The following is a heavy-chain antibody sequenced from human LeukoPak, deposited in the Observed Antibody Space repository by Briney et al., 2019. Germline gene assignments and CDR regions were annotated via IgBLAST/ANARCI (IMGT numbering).Heavy chain of an antibody. D-gene: IGHD3-10*01. CDR2: IIPIFGIA. Sequence: GASVKVSCKASGGTFISYAISWVRQAPGQGLEWMGRIIPIFGIANYAQKFQGRVTITADKSTSTAYMELSSLRSEDTAVYYCARDWAPMVRYWFDPWGQGTLVTVSS. J-gene: IGHJ5*02. CDR3: ARDWAPMVRYWFDP. V-gene: IGHV1-69*04. CDR1: GGTFISYA.